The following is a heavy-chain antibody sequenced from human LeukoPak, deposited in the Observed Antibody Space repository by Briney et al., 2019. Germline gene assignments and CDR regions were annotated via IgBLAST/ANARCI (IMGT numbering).Heavy chain of an antibody. CDR2: ISSSGRTM. Sequence: GGSLRLSCAASGFTFSSYEMNWVRQAPGKGLEWVSYISSSGRTMYYADSVKGRFTISRDNAKNALYLQMNSLRAEDTAVYYCARVRGYGSESFDYWGQGTLVTVSS. V-gene: IGHV3-48*03. CDR3: ARVRGYGSESFDY. CDR1: GFTFSSYE. J-gene: IGHJ4*02. D-gene: IGHD3-10*01.